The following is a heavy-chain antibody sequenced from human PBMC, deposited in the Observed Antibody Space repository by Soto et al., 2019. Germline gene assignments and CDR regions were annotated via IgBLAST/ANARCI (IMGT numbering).Heavy chain of an antibody. CDR3: ARYPEDDFWSGHPFDY. CDR1: GGSFSGYY. Sequence: QVQLQQWGAGLLKPSETLSLTCAVYGGSFSGYYWSWIRQPPGKGLEWIGEINHSGSTNYNPSLKRRGSIPVDTSKNQFSLKLSSVTAADTAVYYCARYPEDDFWSGHPFDYWGQGPLVTVSS. CDR2: INHSGST. D-gene: IGHD3-3*01. V-gene: IGHV4-34*01. J-gene: IGHJ4*02.